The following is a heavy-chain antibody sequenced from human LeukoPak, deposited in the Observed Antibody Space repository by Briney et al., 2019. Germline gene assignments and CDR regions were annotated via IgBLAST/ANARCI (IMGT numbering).Heavy chain of an antibody. Sequence: PPASVKVSCKASGGTFSSYAISWVRQAPGQGLEWMGGIIPIFGTANYAQKFQGRVTITADESTSTAYMELSSLRSEDTAVYYCARAEDDILPGYATLDYWGQGTLVTVSS. CDR2: IIPIFGTA. CDR1: GGTFSSYA. D-gene: IGHD3-9*01. CDR3: ARAEDDILPGYATLDY. J-gene: IGHJ4*02. V-gene: IGHV1-69*01.